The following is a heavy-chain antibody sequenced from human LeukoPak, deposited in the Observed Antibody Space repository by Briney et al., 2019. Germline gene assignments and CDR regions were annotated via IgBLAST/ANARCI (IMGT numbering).Heavy chain of an antibody. J-gene: IGHJ6*02. CDR1: GFTFSSYA. V-gene: IGHV3-30*04. D-gene: IGHD3-9*01. CDR3: AREGLLRYLDWSEATYGMDV. Sequence: PGGSLRLSCAASGFTFSSYAMHWVRQAPGKGLEWVAVISYDGSNKYYADSVKGRFTISRDNSKNTLYLQMNSLRAEDTAVYYCAREGLLRYLDWSEATYGMDVWGQGNTVTVSS. CDR2: ISYDGSNK.